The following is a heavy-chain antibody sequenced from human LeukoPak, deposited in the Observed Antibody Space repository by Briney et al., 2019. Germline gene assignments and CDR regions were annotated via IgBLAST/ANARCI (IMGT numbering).Heavy chain of an antibody. D-gene: IGHD3-22*01. CDR1: GGSFSGYY. V-gene: IGHV4-34*01. Sequence: SETLSLTCAVYGGSFSGYYWSWIRQPPGKGLEWIGEINHSGSTNYNPSLKSRVTTSVDTSKNQFSLKLNSVTAADTAVYYCASLEGLADYYDSSGPIDAFDIWGQGTMVTVSS. CDR3: ASLEGLADYYDSSGPIDAFDI. J-gene: IGHJ3*02. CDR2: INHSGST.